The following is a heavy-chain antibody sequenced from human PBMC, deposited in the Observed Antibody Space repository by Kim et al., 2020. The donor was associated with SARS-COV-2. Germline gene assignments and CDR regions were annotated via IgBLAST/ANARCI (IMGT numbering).Heavy chain of an antibody. J-gene: IGHJ3*02. CDR3: ARDDGAVVVTAMGDAFDI. CDR1: GGTFSSYT. D-gene: IGHD2-21*02. V-gene: IGHV1-69*04. CDR2: IIPILGIA. Sequence: SVKVSCKASGGTFSSYTISWVRQAPGQGLEWMGRIIPILGIANYAQKFQGRVTITADKSTSTAYMELSSLRSEDTAVYYCARDDGAVVVTAMGDAFDIWGQGTMVTVSS.